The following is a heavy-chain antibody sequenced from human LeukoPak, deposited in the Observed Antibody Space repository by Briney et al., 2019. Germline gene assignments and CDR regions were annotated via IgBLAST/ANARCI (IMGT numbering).Heavy chain of an antibody. J-gene: IGHJ6*04. CDR3: ARGPRGYYYYGMDV. CDR1: GGTFSSYA. Sequence: SVKVSCKASGGTFSSYAISWVRQAPGQGLEWMGGIIPIFGTANYAQKFQGRVTITADKSTSTAHMELSSLRSEDTAVYYCARGPRGYYYYGMDVWGKGTTVTVSS. V-gene: IGHV1-69*06. CDR2: IIPIFGTA. D-gene: IGHD3-10*01.